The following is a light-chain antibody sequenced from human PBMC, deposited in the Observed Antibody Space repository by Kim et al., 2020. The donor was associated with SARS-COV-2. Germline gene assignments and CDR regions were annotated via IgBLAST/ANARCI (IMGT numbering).Light chain of an antibody. CDR1: GSSIGYNY. CDR2: DNN. V-gene: IGLV1-51*01. Sequence: GQKVTISCSGSGSSIGYNYVSWYQQLPGTAPKLLIYDNNKRPSGIPDRFSGSKSGTSATLGITGLQTGDEADYYCGTWDSSLSAGVFGGGTQLTVL. J-gene: IGLJ3*02. CDR3: GTWDSSLSAGV.